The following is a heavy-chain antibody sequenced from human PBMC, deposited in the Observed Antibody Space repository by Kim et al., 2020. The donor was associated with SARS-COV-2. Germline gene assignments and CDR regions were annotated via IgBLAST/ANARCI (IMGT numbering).Heavy chain of an antibody. CDR2: IWYDGSNK. CDR3: AKDGEYCSGGSCYFPLDY. Sequence: GGSLRLSCAASGFTFSSYGMHWVRQAPGKGLEWVAVIWYDGSNKYYADSVKGRFTISRDNSKNTLYLQMNSLRAEDTAVYYCAKDGEYCSGGSCYFPLDYWGQGTLVTVSS. J-gene: IGHJ4*02. D-gene: IGHD2-15*01. CDR1: GFTFSSYG. V-gene: IGHV3-33*06.